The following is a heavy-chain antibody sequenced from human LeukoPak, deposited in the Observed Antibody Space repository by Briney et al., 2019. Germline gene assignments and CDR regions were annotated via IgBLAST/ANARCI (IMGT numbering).Heavy chain of an antibody. CDR3: ARYYYGSGSYYKGRFDY. J-gene: IGHJ4*02. CDR2: IKQDGSEK. D-gene: IGHD3-10*01. CDR1: GFTFSSYW. V-gene: IGHV3-7*01. Sequence: GGSLRLSCAASGFTFSSYWMSWVRQAPGKGLEWVANIKQDGSEKYYVDSVKGRFTISRDNAKNSLYLQMNSLRAEDTAVYYCARYYYGSGSYYKGRFDYWGQGTLVTVSS.